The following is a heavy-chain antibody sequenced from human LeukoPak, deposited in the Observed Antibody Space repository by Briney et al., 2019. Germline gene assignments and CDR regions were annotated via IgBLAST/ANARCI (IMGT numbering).Heavy chain of an antibody. D-gene: IGHD6-13*01. CDR2: TYYRSKWYN. CDR3: ARRKRIAAAGTVFDY. Sequence: SQTLSLTCAISGDSVSSNSAAWNWIRQSLSRGLEWLGRTYYRSKWYNDYAVSVKSRITINPDTSKNQFSLQLNSVTPEDTAVYYCARRKRIAAAGTVFDYWGQGTPVTVSS. CDR1: GDSVSSNSAA. J-gene: IGHJ4*02. V-gene: IGHV6-1*01.